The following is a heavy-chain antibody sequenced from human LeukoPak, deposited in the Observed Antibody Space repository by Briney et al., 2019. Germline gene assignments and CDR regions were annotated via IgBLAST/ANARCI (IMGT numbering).Heavy chain of an antibody. V-gene: IGHV3-13*01. CDR1: GFTFSSYD. J-gene: IGHJ6*02. D-gene: IGHD6-13*01. Sequence: PGGSLRLSCAASGFTFSSYDMHWVRQATGKGLEWVSAIGTAGDTYYPGSVKGRFTISRENAKNSLYLQMNSLRAGDTAVYYCARGDSSSWYYYYGMDVWGQGTTVTVSS. CDR3: ARGDSSSWYYYYGMDV. CDR2: IGTAGDT.